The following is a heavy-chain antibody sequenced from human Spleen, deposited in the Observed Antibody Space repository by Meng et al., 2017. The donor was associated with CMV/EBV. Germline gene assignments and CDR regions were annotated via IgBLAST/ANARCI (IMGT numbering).Heavy chain of an antibody. D-gene: IGHD3-22*01. J-gene: IGHJ4*02. CDR3: AREGIGPNYYDSSAKSDYFDY. CDR1: GFTFSSYA. V-gene: IGHV3-30*04. Sequence: GGSLRLSCAASGFTFSSYAMHWVRQAPGKGLEWVAVISYDGSNKYYADSVKGRFTISRDNSKNTLYPQMNSLRAEDTAVYYCAREGIGPNYYDSSAKSDYFDYWGQGTLVTVSS. CDR2: ISYDGSNK.